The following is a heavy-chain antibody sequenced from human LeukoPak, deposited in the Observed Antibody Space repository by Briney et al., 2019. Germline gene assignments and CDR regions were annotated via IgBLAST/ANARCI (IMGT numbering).Heavy chain of an antibody. CDR2: LHYSGTP. Sequence: PSETLSLTCTVSDDSISTNSYYWTWIRQPPGKGLEWVASLHYSGTPYYSPSLSSRISIFVGTSKRQFSLQVRSVTASDTAMYYCSRGDDSYKQGNFWGQGTLVTVSS. J-gene: IGHJ4*02. CDR3: SRGDDSYKQGNF. D-gene: IGHD5-24*01. V-gene: IGHV4-39*01. CDR1: DDSISTNSYY.